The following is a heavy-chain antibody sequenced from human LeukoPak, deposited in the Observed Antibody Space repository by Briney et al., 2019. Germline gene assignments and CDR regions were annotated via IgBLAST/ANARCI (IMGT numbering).Heavy chain of an antibody. D-gene: IGHD6-13*01. V-gene: IGHV4-34*01. CDR1: GGSFSGYY. CDR2: INHSGST. J-gene: IGHJ4*02. CDR3: ARVQNWYLGHYFDY. Sequence: SETLSLTCAVYGGSFSGYYWSWIRQPPGKGLEWIGEINHSGSTNYNPSLKSRVTISVDTSKNQFSLKLSSVTAADTAVYYCARVQNWYLGHYFDYWGQGTLVTVSS.